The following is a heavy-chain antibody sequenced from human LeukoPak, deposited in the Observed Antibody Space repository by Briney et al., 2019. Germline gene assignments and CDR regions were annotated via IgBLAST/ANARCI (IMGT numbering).Heavy chain of an antibody. J-gene: IGHJ4*02. CDR2: IYISGST. CDR1: GDSISSSSYY. Sequence: SQTLSLTCNVSGDSISSSSYYWSWIRQPAGKALEWIGRIYISGSTRYNPSLKSRVTISLDTSRSQFSLKVTSVTAADTAIYYCARDLRGVIEKRGKGTLVTVSS. D-gene: IGHD3-10*01. V-gene: IGHV4-61*02. CDR3: ARDLRGVIEK.